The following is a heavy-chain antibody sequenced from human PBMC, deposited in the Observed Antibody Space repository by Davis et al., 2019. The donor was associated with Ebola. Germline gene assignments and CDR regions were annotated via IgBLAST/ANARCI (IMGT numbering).Heavy chain of an antibody. J-gene: IGHJ3*01. CDR2: VWYDGSKK. Sequence: GGSLRLSCAASGFTFSSYVIHWVRQAPGKGLEWVAVVWYDGSKKYYGDTVKGRFTISRDNSKNTLYLQMNSLRPEDTAVYYCAKGGGRTYTDAFDLWGQGTMVTVSS. V-gene: IGHV3-33*06. D-gene: IGHD3-16*01. CDR1: GFTFSSYV. CDR3: AKGGGRTYTDAFDL.